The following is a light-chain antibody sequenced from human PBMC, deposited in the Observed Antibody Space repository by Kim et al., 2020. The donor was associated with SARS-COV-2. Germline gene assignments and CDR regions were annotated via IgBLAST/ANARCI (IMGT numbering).Light chain of an antibody. CDR3: QQYGTSPGT. J-gene: IGKJ2*01. V-gene: IGKV3-20*01. Sequence: EIVLTQSPGTLSLSPGERATLSCRASQRLSSSYLAWHQQKPGQAPRLLIYGASSRATGIPDRFSGSGSGTDFTLTISRLEPEDFAVYYCQQYGTSPGTFGQGTKLEI. CDR1: QRLSSSY. CDR2: GAS.